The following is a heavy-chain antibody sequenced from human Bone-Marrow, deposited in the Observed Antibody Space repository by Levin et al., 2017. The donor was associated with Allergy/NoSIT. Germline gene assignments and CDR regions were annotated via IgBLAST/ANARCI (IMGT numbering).Heavy chain of an antibody. V-gene: IGHV4-59*01. CDR3: ARDRVVASSGTYYYYGMAV. Sequence: PSETLSLTCIVSGASISSYHWSWIRQPPGKGLEWIGYIYYSGSTNYNPSLKSRVTMSVDTSRNQFSLTLNSVSAADTAVYYCARDRVVASSGTYYYYGMAVWGQGTTVTVSS. CDR1: GASISSYH. J-gene: IGHJ6*02. CDR2: IYYSGST. D-gene: IGHD2-15*01.